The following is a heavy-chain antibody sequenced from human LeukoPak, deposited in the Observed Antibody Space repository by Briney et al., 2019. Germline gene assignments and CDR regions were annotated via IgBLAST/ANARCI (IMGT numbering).Heavy chain of an antibody. V-gene: IGHV4-59*01. CDR3: AKNAGRGRPSDY. Sequence: ASETLSLTCTVSGDSISEYYWSWVRQPPGKGPEWIGYIYYTGVINYNPSLKSRVTISLDTSRNEFSLKLKALTAADTATYYCAKNAGRGRPSDYWSQGTLVTVSS. CDR2: IYYTGVI. D-gene: IGHD1-26*01. CDR1: GDSISEYY. J-gene: IGHJ4*02.